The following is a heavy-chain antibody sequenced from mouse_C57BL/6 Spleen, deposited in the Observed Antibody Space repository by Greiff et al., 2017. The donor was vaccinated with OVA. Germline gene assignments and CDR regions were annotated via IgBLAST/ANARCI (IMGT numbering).Heavy chain of an antibody. CDR2: IYPGSGST. D-gene: IGHD2-12*01. CDR3: AREGYCYDGYYFDY. Sequence: QVQLQQPGAELVKPGASVKMSCKASGYTFTSYWITWVKQRPGQGLEWIGDIYPGSGSTNYNEKFKSKATLTVDTSSSTAYRQLSSLTSEDSAVYYCAREGYCYDGYYFDYWGQGTTLTVSS. J-gene: IGHJ2*01. V-gene: IGHV1-55*01. CDR1: GYTFTSYW.